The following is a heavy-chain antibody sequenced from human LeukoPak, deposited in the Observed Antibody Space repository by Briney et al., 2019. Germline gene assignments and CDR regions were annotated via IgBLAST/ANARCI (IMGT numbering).Heavy chain of an antibody. CDR2: ISGSGGST. CDR3: ARESRQWLVLGGVDY. J-gene: IGHJ4*02. V-gene: IGHV3-23*01. Sequence: GGSLRLSCTASGFTFSSYAMSWVRQAPGKGLEWVSAISGSGGSTYYADSVKGRFTISRDNSKNSLYLQMNSLRAEDTAVYYCARESRQWLVLGGVDYWGQGTLVTVSS. D-gene: IGHD6-19*01. CDR1: GFTFSSYA.